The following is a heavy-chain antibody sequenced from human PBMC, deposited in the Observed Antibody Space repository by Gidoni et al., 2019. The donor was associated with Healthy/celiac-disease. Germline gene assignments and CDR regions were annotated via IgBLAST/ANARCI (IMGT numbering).Heavy chain of an antibody. D-gene: IGHD3-10*01. CDR1: GFTFSSYG. CDR2: IWYDGSNK. J-gene: IGHJ4*02. CDR3: ARAMVRGGDLDY. Sequence: QVQLVESGGGVVQPGRSLRLSCAASGFTFSSYGMHWVRQAPGKGLEWVAVIWYDGSNKYYADSVKGRFTISRDNSKNTLYLQMNSLRAEDTAVYYCARAMVRGGDLDYWGQGTLVTVSS. V-gene: IGHV3-33*01.